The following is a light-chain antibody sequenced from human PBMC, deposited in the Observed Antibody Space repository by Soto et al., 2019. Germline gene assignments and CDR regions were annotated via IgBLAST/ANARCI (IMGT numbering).Light chain of an antibody. Sequence: ENVLTQSPGTLSLSPGERATLSCRASQSVTSNFLAWYQQRPGQAPRLLIYGAPTRAAGVPDRCSGSGSGTDFTLTITRLEPEDFAVYYCQQYGRSPLLYTFGQGTKLGVK. V-gene: IGKV3-20*01. CDR2: GAP. CDR3: QQYGRSPLLYT. CDR1: QSVTSNF. J-gene: IGKJ2*01.